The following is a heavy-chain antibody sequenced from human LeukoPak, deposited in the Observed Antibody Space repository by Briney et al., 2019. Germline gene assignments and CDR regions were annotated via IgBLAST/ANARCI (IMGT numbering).Heavy chain of an antibody. CDR3: TTTEGTGTTGLFDY. CDR1: GFTFSNAW. D-gene: IGHD1-1*01. J-gene: IGHJ4*02. CDR2: IDSRTGGGTT. Sequence: PGGSLRLSCAASGFTFSNAWMSWVRQAPGKGLEWVGRIDSRTGGGTTDYAAPVKGRFTISRDDSKNTLYQQMKSLKTEDTAVYYCTTTEGTGTTGLFDYWGQGTLVTVSS. V-gene: IGHV3-15*04.